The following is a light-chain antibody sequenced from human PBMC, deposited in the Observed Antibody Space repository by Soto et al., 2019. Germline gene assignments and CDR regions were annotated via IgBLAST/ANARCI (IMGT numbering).Light chain of an antibody. J-gene: IGLJ1*01. CDR1: RSEVGSYNL. CDR2: EGS. CDR3: CSYAGSSTIYV. V-gene: IGLV2-23*01. Sequence: QSLLTQPASLSGSPGQSITISCTGTRSEVGSYNLVSWYQQHPGKAPKLMIYEGSKRPSGVSNRFSGSKSGNTASLTISGLQAEDEADYYCCSYAGSSTIYVFGTGTKVTVL.